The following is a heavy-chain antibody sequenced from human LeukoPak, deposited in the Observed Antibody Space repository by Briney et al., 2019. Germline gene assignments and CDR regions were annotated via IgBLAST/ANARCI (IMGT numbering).Heavy chain of an antibody. CDR1: GFTFSSYW. D-gene: IGHD6-19*01. CDR2: IKQDGSEK. CDR3: ARGPYSSGWYYFDY. V-gene: IGHV3-7*05. Sequence: GGSLRLSCAASGFTFSSYWMSWVRQAPGKGLGWVANIKQDGSEKYYVDSVKGRFTISRDNAKNSLYLQMNSLRAEDTAVYYCARGPYSSGWYYFDYWGQGTLVTVSS. J-gene: IGHJ4*02.